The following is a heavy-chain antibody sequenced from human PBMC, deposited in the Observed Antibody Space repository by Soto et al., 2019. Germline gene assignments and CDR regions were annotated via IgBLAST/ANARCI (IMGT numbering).Heavy chain of an antibody. V-gene: IGHV3-33*01. CDR1: GFTFSSYG. Sequence: GGSLRLSCAASGFTFSSYGMHWVRQAPGKGLEWVAVIWYDGSNKYYADSVKGRFTISRDNSKNTLYLQMNSLRAEDTAVYYCARNLMTTVGAFDSWGQGKMVTVSS. CDR2: IWYDGSNK. CDR3: ARNLMTTVGAFDS. J-gene: IGHJ3*02. D-gene: IGHD4-17*01.